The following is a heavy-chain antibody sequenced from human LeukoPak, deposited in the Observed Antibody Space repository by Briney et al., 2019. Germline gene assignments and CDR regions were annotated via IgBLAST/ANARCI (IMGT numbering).Heavy chain of an antibody. CDR1: GGSISSSSYY. D-gene: IGHD1-1*01. Sequence: SETLSLTCTVSGGSISSSSYYWGWIRQPPGKGLEWIGSIYYSGSTNYNPSLKSRVTISVDTSKNQFSLKLSSVTAADTAVYYCARGRYNYYFDYWGQGTLVTVSS. J-gene: IGHJ4*02. V-gene: IGHV4-39*07. CDR3: ARGRYNYYFDY. CDR2: IYYSGST.